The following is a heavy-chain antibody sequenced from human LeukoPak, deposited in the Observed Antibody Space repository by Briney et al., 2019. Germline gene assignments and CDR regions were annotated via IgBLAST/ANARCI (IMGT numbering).Heavy chain of an antibody. CDR2: IYYSGST. CDR3: ARVYYSSSYDYWYFDL. V-gene: IGHV4-59*01. D-gene: IGHD6-13*01. CDR1: GGSIRNYY. Sequence: SETLSLTCTVSGGSIRNYYWGWVRQPPGKGLGWVGYIYYSGSTNYNPSLKSRVTISVDTSKNQFSLKLSSVTAADTAVYYCARVYYSSSYDYWYFDLWGRGTLVTVSS. J-gene: IGHJ2*01.